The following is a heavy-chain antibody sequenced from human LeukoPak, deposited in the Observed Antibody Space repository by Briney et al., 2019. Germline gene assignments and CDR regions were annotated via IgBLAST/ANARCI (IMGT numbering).Heavy chain of an antibody. J-gene: IGHJ6*03. CDR2: IYHSGRT. V-gene: IGHV4-38-2*02. D-gene: IGHD1-14*01. CDR1: GYSISSGYY. CDR3: ARVTFYYYMDV. Sequence: SETLSLTCTVSGYSISSGYYWGWIRQPPGKGLEWIGSIYHSGRTFYNPSLKSRVTISVDTSKNQFSLKLTSVTAADTAVYYCARVTFYYYMDVWGKGTTVTVSS.